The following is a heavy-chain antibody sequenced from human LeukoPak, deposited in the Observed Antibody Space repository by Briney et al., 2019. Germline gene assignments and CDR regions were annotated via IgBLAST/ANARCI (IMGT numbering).Heavy chain of an antibody. CDR2: IYTSGST. CDR3: ARDGRPTYYDFWSGDSATHYNWFDP. V-gene: IGHV4-59*10. J-gene: IGHJ5*02. CDR1: GGSFSGYY. Sequence: PSETLSLTCAVYGGSFSGYYWSWIRQPPGKGLEWIGRIYTSGSTNYNPSLKSRVTMSVDTSKNQFSLKLSSVTAADTAVYYCARDGRPTYYDFWSGDSATHYNWFDPWGQGTLVTVSS. D-gene: IGHD3-3*01.